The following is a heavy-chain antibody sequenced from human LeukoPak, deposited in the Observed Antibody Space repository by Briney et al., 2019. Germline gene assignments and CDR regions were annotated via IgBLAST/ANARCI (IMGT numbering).Heavy chain of an antibody. CDR2: INSDGSST. CDR3: ARTFVVTMVRGVIDNYYGMDV. CDR1: GFTFSSYW. D-gene: IGHD3-10*01. V-gene: IGHV3-74*01. Sequence: GGSLRLSCAASGFTFSSYWMHWVRQAPGKGLVWVSRINSDGSSTSYADSVKGRFTISRDNAKNTLYLQMSSLRAEDTAVYYCARTFVVTMVRGVIDNYYGMDVWGQGTTVTVSS. J-gene: IGHJ6*02.